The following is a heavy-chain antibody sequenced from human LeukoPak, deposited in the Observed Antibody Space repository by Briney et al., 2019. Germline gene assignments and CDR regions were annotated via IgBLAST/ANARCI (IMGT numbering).Heavy chain of an antibody. CDR3: ARVIQWGYYDFWSGYFDY. CDR1: GGTFSSYA. CDR2: IIPIFGTA. Sequence: GASVKVSCKASGGTFSSYAISWVRQAPGQGLEWMGGIIPIFGTANYAQKFQGRVTITADESTSTAYMELSSLRSEDTAVYYCARVIQWGYYDFWSGYFDYWGQGTLVTVSS. J-gene: IGHJ4*02. D-gene: IGHD3-3*01. V-gene: IGHV1-69*13.